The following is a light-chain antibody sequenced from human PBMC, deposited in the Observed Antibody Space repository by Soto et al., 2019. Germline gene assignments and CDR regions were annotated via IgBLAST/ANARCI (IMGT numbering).Light chain of an antibody. CDR3: ATWDDNVKGPV. Sequence: VLTQPPSASGPPGQRVTISCSGRASNIGSNFVSWYQVVPGTAPKLLIYTNSHRPSGVPDRFSGSRSGTSASLDISGLQSDDEADYFCATWDDNVKGPVFGGGTKLTVL. CDR2: TNS. V-gene: IGLV1-44*01. J-gene: IGLJ2*01. CDR1: ASNIGSNF.